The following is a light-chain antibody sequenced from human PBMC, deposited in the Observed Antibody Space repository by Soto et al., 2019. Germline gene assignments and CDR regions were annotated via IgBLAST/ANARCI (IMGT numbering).Light chain of an antibody. CDR2: GAS. V-gene: IGKV1-39*01. J-gene: IGKJ4*01. CDR3: QQSYGFPLT. CDR1: QDIRNF. Sequence: DIQMTQSPSSLSASGGDRITITCRASQDIRNFLNWYQQKPGRAPKVLIYGASTLQSGVPSRLIGSGSGTEFTLTISSLQPEDFATYYCQQSYGFPLTFGGGTKVQI.